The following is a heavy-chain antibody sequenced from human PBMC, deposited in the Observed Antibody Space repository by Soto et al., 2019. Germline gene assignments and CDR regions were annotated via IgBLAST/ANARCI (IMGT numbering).Heavy chain of an antibody. J-gene: IGHJ4*02. D-gene: IGHD6-6*01. CDR1: GGSFSGYY. CDR2: INHSGST. V-gene: IGHV4-34*01. CDR3: ARARPKYSSSSSRFDY. Sequence: SETLSLTCAVYGGSFSGYYWSWIRQPPGKGLEWIGEINHSGSTNYNPSLKSRVTISVDTSKNQFSLKLSSVTAADTAVYYCARARPKYSSSSSRFDYWGQGTLVTVSS.